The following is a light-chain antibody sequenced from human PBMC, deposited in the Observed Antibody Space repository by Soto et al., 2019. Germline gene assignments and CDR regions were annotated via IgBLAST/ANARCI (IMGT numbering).Light chain of an antibody. CDR3: QHYGNSPPFT. CDR2: GAS. Sequence: EIVLTQSPGTLSLSPGERATLSCRDSQSVSSSYLAWYQQKPGQAPRLLIYGASSRATGIPDRFSGSGSGTDFTLTISRLEPEDFAVYFCQHYGNSPPFTFGQGTKVDIK. CDR1: QSVSSSY. V-gene: IGKV3-20*01. J-gene: IGKJ2*01.